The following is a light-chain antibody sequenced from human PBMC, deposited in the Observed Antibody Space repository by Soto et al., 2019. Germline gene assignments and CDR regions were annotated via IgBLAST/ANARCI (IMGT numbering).Light chain of an antibody. CDR2: GAS. Sequence: DIVMTQSPATLSVSPGERVTLSCRASQSVGGNVAWYQQRPGQAPRLLISGASTRATGIPARFSGSGSGTEFTLTISSLQSEDVAVYHCQQYHDGRPLTFGGGTTVKIK. CDR3: QQYHDGRPLT. CDR1: QSVGGN. V-gene: IGKV3-15*01. J-gene: IGKJ4*01.